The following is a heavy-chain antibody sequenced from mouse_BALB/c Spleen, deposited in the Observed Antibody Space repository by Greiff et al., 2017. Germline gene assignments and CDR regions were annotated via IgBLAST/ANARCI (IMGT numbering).Heavy chain of an antibody. Sequence: EVQRVESGGGLVQPGGSLRLSCATSGFTFTDYYMSWVRQPPGKALEWLGFIRNKANGYTTEYSASVKGRFTISRDNSQSILYLQMNTLRAEDSATYYCARNYRYDRGYFDVWGAGTTVTVSS. CDR2: IRNKANGYTT. CDR3: ARNYRYDRGYFDV. J-gene: IGHJ1*01. CDR1: GFTFTDYY. D-gene: IGHD2-14*01. V-gene: IGHV7-3*02.